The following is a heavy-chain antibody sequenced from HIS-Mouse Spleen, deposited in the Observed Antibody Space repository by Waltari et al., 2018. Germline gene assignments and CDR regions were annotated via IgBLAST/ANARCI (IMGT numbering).Heavy chain of an antibody. D-gene: IGHD6-13*01. CDR1: GGSISSSSYY. V-gene: IGHV4-39*07. CDR3: AREIPYSSSWYDWYFDL. J-gene: IGHJ2*01. Sequence: QLQLQESGPGLVKPSETLSLTCTVSGGSISSSSYYWGWIRQPPGKGLEWIGSIDYSGRTSSNPALKSRVTRSVDTSKNQFSRKLSSVTAADTAVYYCAREIPYSSSWYDWYFDLWGRGTLVTVSS. CDR2: IDYSGRT.